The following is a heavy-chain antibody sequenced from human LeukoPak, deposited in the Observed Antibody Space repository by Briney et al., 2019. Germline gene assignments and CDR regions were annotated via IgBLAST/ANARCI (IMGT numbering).Heavy chain of an antibody. CDR1: KFTFSHFW. D-gene: IGHD5-24*01. V-gene: IGHV3-74*01. CDR3: AREDGYNLNAFDI. CDR2: INGYGSNT. J-gene: IGHJ3*02. Sequence: GGSLRLSCAASKFTFSHFWMHWVRQAPGKGLVWVSSINGYGSNTNYADSVKGRFSISRDNVRNTLYLQMNSLRAEDTAVYYCAREDGYNLNAFDIWGQGTMVTVSS.